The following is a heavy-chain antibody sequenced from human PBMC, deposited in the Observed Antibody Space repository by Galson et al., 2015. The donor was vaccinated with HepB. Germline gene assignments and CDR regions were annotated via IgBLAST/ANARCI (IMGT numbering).Heavy chain of an antibody. CDR2: ISVYNGNT. Sequence: QSGAEVKKPGASVKVSCKASGYTFTSYGISWVRQAPGQGLEWMGWISVYNGNTNYAQKLQGRVTMTTDTSTSTAYMELRSLRSDDTAVYYCAGGHSSGYYRPQEYFQYWGQGTLVTVSS. D-gene: IGHD3-22*01. J-gene: IGHJ1*01. V-gene: IGHV1-18*04. CDR3: AGGHSSGYYRPQEYFQY. CDR1: GYTFTSYG.